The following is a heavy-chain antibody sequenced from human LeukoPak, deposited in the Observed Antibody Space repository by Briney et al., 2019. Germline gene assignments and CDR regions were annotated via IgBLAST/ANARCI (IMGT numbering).Heavy chain of an antibody. CDR2: ISGNGVSR. CDR1: GFTFDDCD. Sequence: GGSLRLSCAVSGFTFDDCDMHWVRQAPGKGLEWVSFISGNGVSRFYADSVKGRFTISRDNSKNSLYLQMNSLRTEDTALYYCAKGLDASGTYPPNWFDPWGQGTLVTVSS. D-gene: IGHD3-10*01. CDR3: AKGLDASGTYPPNWFDP. V-gene: IGHV3-43*02. J-gene: IGHJ5*02.